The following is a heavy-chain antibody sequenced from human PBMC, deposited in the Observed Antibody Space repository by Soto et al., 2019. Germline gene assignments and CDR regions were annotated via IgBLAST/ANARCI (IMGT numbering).Heavy chain of an antibody. Sequence: PSETLSLTCTVPGGSTSSGDYYWSWIRQPPGKGLEWIGYIYYSGSTYYNPSLKSRITISVDTSKNQFSLKLSSVTAADTAVYYCARSGPLYDSTGFYWYFDLWGRGTLVTVSS. V-gene: IGHV4-30-4*01. CDR2: IYYSGST. CDR1: GGSTSSGDYY. J-gene: IGHJ2*01. D-gene: IGHD3-22*01. CDR3: ARSGPLYDSTGFYWYFDL.